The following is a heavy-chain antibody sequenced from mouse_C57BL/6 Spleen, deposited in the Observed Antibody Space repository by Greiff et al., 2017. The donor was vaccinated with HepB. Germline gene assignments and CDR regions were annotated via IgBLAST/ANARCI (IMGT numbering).Heavy chain of an antibody. D-gene: IGHD2-2*01. CDR2: ISSGGSYT. CDR3: ARQNYGYEGGYAMDY. V-gene: IGHV5-6*02. J-gene: IGHJ4*01. CDR1: GFTFSSYG. Sequence: DVKLVESGGDLVKPGGSLKLSCAASGFTFSSYGMSWVRQTPDKRLEWVATISSGGSYTYYPDSVKGRFTISRDNAKNTLYLQMSSLKSEDTAMYYCARQNYGYEGGYAMDYWGQGTSVTVSS.